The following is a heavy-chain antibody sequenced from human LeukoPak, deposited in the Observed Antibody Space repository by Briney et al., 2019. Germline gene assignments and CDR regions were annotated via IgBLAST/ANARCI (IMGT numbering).Heavy chain of an antibody. Sequence: SETLSLTCAVSGGSFSGYYWSWIRQPPGKGLEWIGEINHSGSTNCNPSLKSRVTISVDTSKNQFSLKLSSVTAADTAVYYCAILEGYYYDSSGYLTDAFDIWGQGTMVTVSS. V-gene: IGHV4-34*01. CDR2: INHSGST. CDR3: AILEGYYYDSSGYLTDAFDI. CDR1: GGSFSGYY. D-gene: IGHD3-22*01. J-gene: IGHJ3*02.